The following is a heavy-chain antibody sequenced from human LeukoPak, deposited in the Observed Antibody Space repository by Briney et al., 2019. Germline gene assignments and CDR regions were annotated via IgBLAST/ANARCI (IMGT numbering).Heavy chain of an antibody. CDR3: ARDRGGGFFDY. CDR1: GLTFSSYD. D-gene: IGHD3-16*01. CDR2: MKQDGSEK. V-gene: IGHV3-7*04. Sequence: GGSLRLSCEASGLTFSSYDMNWVRQAPGKGLEWVANMKQDGSEKYYLDSVKGRFTISRDNAKNSLYLQMNSLRAEDTAVYYCARDRGGGFFDYWGQGTLVTVSS. J-gene: IGHJ4*02.